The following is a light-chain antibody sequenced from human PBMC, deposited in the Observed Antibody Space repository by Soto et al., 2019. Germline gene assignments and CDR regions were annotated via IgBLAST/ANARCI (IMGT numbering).Light chain of an antibody. Sequence: EIVMTQSPATLSVSPGERATLSCRASQSVSSNLAWYQQKPGQAPRLLIYGASIRATGIPARFSGSGSGTEFTLTISSLQSEDFAVYYCKQYNNWPPLTFGGGTKVDIK. CDR1: QSVSSN. CDR2: GAS. J-gene: IGKJ4*01. V-gene: IGKV3D-15*01. CDR3: KQYNNWPPLT.